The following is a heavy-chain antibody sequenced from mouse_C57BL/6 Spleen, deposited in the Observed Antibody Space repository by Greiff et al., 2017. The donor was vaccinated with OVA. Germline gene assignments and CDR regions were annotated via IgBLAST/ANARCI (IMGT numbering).Heavy chain of an antibody. Sequence: QVQLQQPGAELVRPGTSFNLSCKASGYTFTSYWMHWVKQRPGQGLEWIGVIDPSDSYTNYNQKFKGKATLTVDTSSSTAYMQLSSLTSEDSAVYYCARTGTGYFDVWGTGTTVTVSS. CDR1: GYTFTSYW. CDR3: ARTGTGYFDV. J-gene: IGHJ1*03. D-gene: IGHD4-1*01. CDR2: IDPSDSYT. V-gene: IGHV1-59*01.